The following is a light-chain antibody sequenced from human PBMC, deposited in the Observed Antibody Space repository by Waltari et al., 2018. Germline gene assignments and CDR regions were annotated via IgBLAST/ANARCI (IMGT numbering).Light chain of an antibody. CDR1: ALPKQE. CDR3: QSADSSGNYVV. J-gene: IGLJ2*01. CDR2: RDT. V-gene: IGLV3-25*03. Sequence: SYELTQPPSVSVSPGQTARITCSGDALPKQEAYWYQQRPGQAPGLVIYRDTERPSGIPERFSGSSSGTIVTLTISGVQAEDEADYYCQSADSSGNYVVFGGGTKLTVL.